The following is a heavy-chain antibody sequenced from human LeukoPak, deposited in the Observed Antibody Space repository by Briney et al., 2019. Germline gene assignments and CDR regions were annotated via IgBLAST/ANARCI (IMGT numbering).Heavy chain of an antibody. CDR2: ISGSGDSK. J-gene: IGHJ6*02. CDR1: EFTFRSYA. CDR3: AKALSRPQYYYYYGMDV. D-gene: IGHD6-6*01. Sequence: GGSLRLSCAASEFTFRSYAMSWVRQAPGKGLEWVSTISGSGDSKYYEDSVKGRSTISRDNSKNTLYLQMNSLRAEDTAVYYCAKALSRPQYYYYYGMDVWGQGTTVTVSS. V-gene: IGHV3-23*01.